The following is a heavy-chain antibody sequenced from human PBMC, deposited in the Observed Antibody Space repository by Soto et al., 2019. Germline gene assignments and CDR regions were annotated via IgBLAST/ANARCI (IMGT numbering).Heavy chain of an antibody. V-gene: IGHV4-59*01. CDR3: TRLRNILRGYPGHFDY. Sequence: QVQLQESGPGLVKPSETLSLTCTVSGGSISSYYCSWIRHPPRKGLVWMGYIYYSGSANYNHSLKSRVAISVDPSKNTFSLKLSSVTAADTCVYYCTRLRNILRGYPGHFDYWGQGTLVTVSS. CDR1: GGSISSYY. J-gene: IGHJ4*02. CDR2: IYYSGSA. D-gene: IGHD3-9*01.